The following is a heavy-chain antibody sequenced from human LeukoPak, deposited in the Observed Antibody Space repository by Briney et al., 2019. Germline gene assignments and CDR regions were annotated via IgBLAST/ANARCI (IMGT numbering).Heavy chain of an antibody. Sequence: PGRSLRLSCAASGFTFSSYAMHWVRQAPGKGLEWVAVISYDGSNKYYADSVKGRFTISRDNSKNTLYLQMNSLRAEDTAVYYCARDLQGPYSSGWTYYFDYWGQGTLVTVSS. CDR3: ARDLQGPYSSGWTYYFDY. D-gene: IGHD6-19*01. V-gene: IGHV3-30-3*01. J-gene: IGHJ4*02. CDR1: GFTFSSYA. CDR2: ISYDGSNK.